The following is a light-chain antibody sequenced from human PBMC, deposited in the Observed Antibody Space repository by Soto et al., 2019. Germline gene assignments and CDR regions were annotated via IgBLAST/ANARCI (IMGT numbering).Light chain of an antibody. J-gene: IGLJ1*01. Sequence: QSVLTQPASVSGSPGQSITISCTGTSSDVGGYNYVSWYQQHPGKVPKLLIYEVSNRPSGVSNRFSGSKSGNAASLTISGLQAEDEADYYCSSYTSSTLYVFGTVNKVTV. CDR1: SSDVGGYNY. V-gene: IGLV2-14*01. CDR3: SSYTSSTLYV. CDR2: EVS.